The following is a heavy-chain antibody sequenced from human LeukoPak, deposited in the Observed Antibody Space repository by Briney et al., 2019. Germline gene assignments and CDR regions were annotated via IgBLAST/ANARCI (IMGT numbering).Heavy chain of an antibody. CDR2: LYYSGST. D-gene: IGHD6-13*01. CDR1: GGSISSSSYY. V-gene: IGHV4-39*01. J-gene: IGHJ4*02. Sequence: SETLSLTCTVSGGSISSSSYYWGWIRQPPGKGLEWIGSLYYSGSTYYNPSLKSRVTITVDTSKNQFSLKLSSVTAADTAVYYCARGRRQLVRSWGYWGQGTLVTVSS. CDR3: ARGRRQLVRSWGY.